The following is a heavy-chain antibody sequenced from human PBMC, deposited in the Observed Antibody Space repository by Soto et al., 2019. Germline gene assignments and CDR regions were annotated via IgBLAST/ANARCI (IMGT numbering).Heavy chain of an antibody. CDR2: ISSSSDTI. D-gene: IGHD3-3*01. V-gene: IGHV3-48*04. Sequence: GGSLRLSCAASGFTFSIYSMNWVRQPPGKGLEWLSYISSSSDTIYYADSVKGRFTISRDNAKNSLYLQMNSLRAEDTAVYYCARVGTIFGLDVWGQGTTVTVSS. CDR1: GFTFSIYS. J-gene: IGHJ6*02. CDR3: ARVGTIFGLDV.